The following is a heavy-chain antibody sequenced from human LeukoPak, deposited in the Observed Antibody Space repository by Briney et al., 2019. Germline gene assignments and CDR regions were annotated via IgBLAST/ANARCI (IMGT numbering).Heavy chain of an antibody. CDR1: GFTFSSYA. CDR3: GRDPNGDYIGAFDM. J-gene: IGHJ3*02. V-gene: IGHV3-23*01. CDR2: ISGSGDST. D-gene: IGHD4-17*01. Sequence: GGSLRLSCAASGFTFSSYALSWVRQAPGKGLEWVSAISGSGDSTYHADSVKGRFTISRDNSKNTLYLQMNSLRAEDTAVYYCGRDPNGDYIGAFDMWGQGTVVTVSS.